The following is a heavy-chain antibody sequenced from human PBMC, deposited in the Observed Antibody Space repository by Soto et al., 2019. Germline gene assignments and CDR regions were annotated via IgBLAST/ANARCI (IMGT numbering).Heavy chain of an antibody. CDR3: VREDCRATSCYYRKVDY. CDR2: INSDGSST. V-gene: IGHV3-74*01. CDR1: GFTFSSYW. D-gene: IGHD2-2*01. J-gene: IGHJ4*02. Sequence: EVQLVESGGGLVQPGGSLRLSCAPSGFTFSSYWMHWVRQAPGKGLVWVSRINSDGSSTNYADSVKGRFTISRDNANNTLYLQMNSLRAEDTAVYYCVREDCRATSCYYRKVDYWGQGTLVTVSS.